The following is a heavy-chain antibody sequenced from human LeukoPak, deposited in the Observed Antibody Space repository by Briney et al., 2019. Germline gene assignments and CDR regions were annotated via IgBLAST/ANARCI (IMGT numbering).Heavy chain of an antibody. CDR2: IYSGGST. CDR1: GFTVSSNY. CDR3: AGEGGYCSSTSCYRVPFDY. V-gene: IGHV3-53*01. J-gene: IGHJ4*02. D-gene: IGHD2-2*02. Sequence: PGGSLRLSCAASGFTVSSNYMSWVRQAPGKGLEWVSVIYSGGSTSYADSVKGRFTISRDNSKNTLYLQMNSLRAEDTAVYYCAGEGGYCSSTSCYRVPFDYWGQGTLVTVSS.